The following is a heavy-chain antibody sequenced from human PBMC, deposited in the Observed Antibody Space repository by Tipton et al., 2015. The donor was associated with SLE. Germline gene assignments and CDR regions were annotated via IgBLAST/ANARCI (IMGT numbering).Heavy chain of an antibody. CDR2: IYYSGST. CDR1: GGSISSHY. Sequence: TLSLTCTVSGGSISSHYWSWIRQPPGKGLEWIGSIYYSGSTYYNPSLKSRVTISVDKSKNQFSLKLSSVTAADTAVYYCARDSHDYGDPSWFDPWGQGTLVTVSS. V-gene: IGHV4-59*11. D-gene: IGHD4-17*01. J-gene: IGHJ5*02. CDR3: ARDSHDYGDPSWFDP.